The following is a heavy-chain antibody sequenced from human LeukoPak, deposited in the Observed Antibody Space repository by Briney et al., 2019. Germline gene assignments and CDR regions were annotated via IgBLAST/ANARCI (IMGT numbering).Heavy chain of an antibody. Sequence: ASVKVSCKASGYTFTSHGISRVRQAPGQGLEWMGWISAYNGDTKYAQKTQGRVTMTTDASTSTAYMELRSLRSDDTAMYYCARDPSNTSDFYAYLDSWGQGTLVTVSS. D-gene: IGHD2-21*02. CDR1: GYTFTSHG. CDR3: ARDPSNTSDFYAYLDS. V-gene: IGHV1-18*01. J-gene: IGHJ4*02. CDR2: ISAYNGDT.